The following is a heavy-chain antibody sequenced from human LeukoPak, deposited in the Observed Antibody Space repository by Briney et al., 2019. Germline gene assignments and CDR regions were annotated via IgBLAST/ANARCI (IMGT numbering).Heavy chain of an antibody. V-gene: IGHV4-38-2*02. D-gene: IGHD3-22*01. CDR3: ARDLYRIVVVPHYFDY. J-gene: IGHJ4*02. CDR2: IYHSGRT. CDR1: GYSISSGYY. Sequence: SETLSLTCTVSGYSISSGYYWGWIRQPPGKGLEWIGSIYHSGRTFYNPSLKSRVTISVDTSKSQFSLKLTSVTAADTAVYYCARDLYRIVVVPHYFDYWGQGTLVTVSS.